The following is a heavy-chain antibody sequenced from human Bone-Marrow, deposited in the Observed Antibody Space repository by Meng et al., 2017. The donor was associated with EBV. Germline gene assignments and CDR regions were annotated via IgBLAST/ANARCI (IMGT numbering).Heavy chain of an antibody. CDR1: GNIFTTYA. CDR2: INAAIANT. D-gene: IGHD4-17*01. CDR3: AASPGDPRAGIDS. J-gene: IGHJ4*02. V-gene: IGHV1-3*01. Sequence: HVQPVQSGVELNKPGASVKVFCKGHGNIFTTYAIPWVRQAPGQRLEWMGWINAAIANTKYSQRLHDRLTITSDTSANTVYMELSSLTSEDTALYYCAASPGDPRAGIDSWGQGTLVTVSS.